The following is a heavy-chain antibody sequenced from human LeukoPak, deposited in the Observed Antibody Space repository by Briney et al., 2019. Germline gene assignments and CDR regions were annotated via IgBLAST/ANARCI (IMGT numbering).Heavy chain of an antibody. CDR3: AKLGYDSSGSPRLVDY. CDR2: RSYDGSNR. D-gene: IGHD3-22*01. V-gene: IGHV3-30*18. J-gene: IGHJ4*02. CDR1: GFTFRSYG. Sequence: GGSLRLSCAASGFTFRSYGMHWVRQAPGRGLEWVAFRSYDGSNRYYADSVKGRCTISRDNSKNTLDLQMNSLRAEDTSVYYCAKLGYDSSGSPRLVDYWGQGTLVTVSS.